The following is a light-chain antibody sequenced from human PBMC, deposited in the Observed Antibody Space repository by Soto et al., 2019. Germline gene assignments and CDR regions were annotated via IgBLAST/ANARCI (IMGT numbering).Light chain of an antibody. V-gene: IGKV3-11*01. Sequence: EIVLTQSPATLSLSPGERATLSCRARQSVSDYLAWYQQKPGQAPRLLIYDASNRATGIPARFSGSGSGADFTLTISGLEPEDFAVYYWQQRIHCPLTFGQGTKVEIK. CDR2: DAS. CDR3: QQRIHCPLT. J-gene: IGKJ1*01. CDR1: QSVSDY.